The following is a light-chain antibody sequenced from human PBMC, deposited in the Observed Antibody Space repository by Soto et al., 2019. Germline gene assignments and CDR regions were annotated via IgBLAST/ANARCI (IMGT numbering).Light chain of an antibody. CDR2: EGS. J-gene: IGLJ1*01. CDR1: NSDVGTYNL. Sequence: QSALTQPASVSGSPGQSITISCTGTNSDVGTYNLVSWYQQHPGKAPKLMIYEGSKRPSGVSNRFSGSKSGNTASLTISGLQAEDEADYYCCSYAGSTTPYVFGTGIKLTVL. CDR3: CSYAGSTTPYV. V-gene: IGLV2-23*01.